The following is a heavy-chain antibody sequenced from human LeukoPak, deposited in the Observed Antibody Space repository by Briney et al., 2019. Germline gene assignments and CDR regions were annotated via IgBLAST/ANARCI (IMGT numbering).Heavy chain of an antibody. CDR3: AKTNTPDNWFDP. V-gene: IGHV4-31*03. Sequence: TLSLTCTVSGGSISSGTSSWSWIRQHPGKGLEWLGYIFDSGYSYYNPSLKSRLSMSVDTSKNRFSLTLSSVTAADTAIYYCAKTNTPDNWFDPWGQGTLVTVSS. CDR2: IFDSGYS. J-gene: IGHJ5*02. CDR1: GGSISSGTSS.